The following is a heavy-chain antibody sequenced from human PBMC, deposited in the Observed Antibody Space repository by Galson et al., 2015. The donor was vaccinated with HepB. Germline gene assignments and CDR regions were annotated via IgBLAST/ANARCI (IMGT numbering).Heavy chain of an antibody. D-gene: IGHD3-10*01. Sequence: SVKVSCKASGGTFSSYAISWVRQAPGQGLEWMGGIIPIFGTANYAQKFQGRVTITADESTSTAYMELSSLRSEDTAVYYCARPLGFGEYYAFDIWGQGTMVTVSS. CDR3: ARPLGFGEYYAFDI. V-gene: IGHV1-69*13. J-gene: IGHJ3*02. CDR2: IIPIFGTA. CDR1: GGTFSSYA.